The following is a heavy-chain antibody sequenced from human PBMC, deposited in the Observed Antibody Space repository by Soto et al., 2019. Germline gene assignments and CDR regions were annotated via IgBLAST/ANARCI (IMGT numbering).Heavy chain of an antibody. CDR2: IIPIFGTA. CDR3: ARGGSGYVLFSEC. CDR1: GGIFSSYA. D-gene: IGHD3-22*01. J-gene: IGHJ2*01. Sequence: QEQLVQSGAEVKKPGSSVKVSCKASGGIFSSYAISWVRQAPGQGLEWMGGIIPIFGTANYAQKFQGRVTITGDESTTTAYTDLSSLKSQDTAIYYCARGGSGYVLFSECWGRGTLMSASS. V-gene: IGHV1-69*01.